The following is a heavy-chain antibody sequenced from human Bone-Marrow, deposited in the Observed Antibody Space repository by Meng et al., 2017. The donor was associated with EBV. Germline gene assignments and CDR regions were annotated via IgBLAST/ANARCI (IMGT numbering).Heavy chain of an antibody. J-gene: IGHJ4*02. Sequence: QITLKESGPTLVKPXQTLTLTCTFSGFSLSTSGVGVGWIRQPPGKALEWLALIYWDDDKRYSPSLKSRLTITKDTSKNQVVLTMTNMDPVDTATYYCAHVDITMIVVDYGGQGTLVTVSS. CDR1: GFSLSTSGVG. CDR2: IYWDDDK. CDR3: AHVDITMIVVDY. V-gene: IGHV2-5*02. D-gene: IGHD3-22*01.